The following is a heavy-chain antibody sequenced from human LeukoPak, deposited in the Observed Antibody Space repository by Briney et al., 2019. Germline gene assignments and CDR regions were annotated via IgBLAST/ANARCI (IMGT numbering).Heavy chain of an antibody. J-gene: IGHJ6*03. CDR2: IYPGDSDT. CDR1: GYSFTSYW. CDR3: ARHIADTASNFPYYYYYMDV. Sequence: GESLKISCKGSGYSFTSYWIGWVRQMPGKGLEWMGIIYPGDSDTRYSPSFQGQVTISADKSISTAYLQWSSLKASDTATYYCARHIADTASNFPYYYYYMDVWGKGTTVTVSS. D-gene: IGHD5-18*01. V-gene: IGHV5-51*01.